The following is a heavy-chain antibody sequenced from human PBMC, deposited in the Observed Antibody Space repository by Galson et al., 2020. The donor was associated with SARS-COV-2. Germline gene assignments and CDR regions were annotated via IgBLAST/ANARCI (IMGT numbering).Heavy chain of an antibody. Sequence: GESLKISCASSGFTFSSYGMHWVRQAPGKGLEWVAVIWYDGSNKYYADSVKGRFTISRDNSKNTLYLQMNSLRAEDTAVYYCARGPEQYYDILTGYYPYDYYYGMDVWGQGTTVTVSS. CDR2: IWYDGSNK. J-gene: IGHJ6*02. D-gene: IGHD3-9*01. CDR3: ARGPEQYYDILTGYYPYDYYYGMDV. V-gene: IGHV3-33*01. CDR1: GFTFSSYG.